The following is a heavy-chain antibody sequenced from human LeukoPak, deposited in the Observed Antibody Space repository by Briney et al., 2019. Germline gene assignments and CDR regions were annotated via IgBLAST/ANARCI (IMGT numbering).Heavy chain of an antibody. D-gene: IGHD1-14*01. Sequence: SQTLSLTCAISGDSVSNTRSAWNWIRQSPSRGLEWLGSTYCRSKWYNDYALSVRSRITINPDTSKNQFSLHLNSVTPEDTAVYFCARVNSWTEEPDTGFDYWGQGTLVTVSS. CDR1: GDSVSNTRSA. CDR3: ARVNSWTEEPDTGFDY. CDR2: TYCRSKWYN. J-gene: IGHJ4*02. V-gene: IGHV6-1*01.